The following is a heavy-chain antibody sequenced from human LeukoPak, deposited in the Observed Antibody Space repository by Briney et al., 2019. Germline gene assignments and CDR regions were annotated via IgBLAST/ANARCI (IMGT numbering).Heavy chain of an antibody. Sequence: SETLSLTCTVSGGSISSYYWSWIRQPPGKGLEWIGYIYYSGSTNYNPSLKSRVTISVDTSKNQFSLKLSSVTAADTAVYYCGRDYGDYGGFDYGGQGTLVTVSS. CDR2: IYYSGST. CDR1: GGSISSYY. CDR3: GRDYGDYGGFDY. J-gene: IGHJ4*02. D-gene: IGHD4-17*01. V-gene: IGHV4-59*01.